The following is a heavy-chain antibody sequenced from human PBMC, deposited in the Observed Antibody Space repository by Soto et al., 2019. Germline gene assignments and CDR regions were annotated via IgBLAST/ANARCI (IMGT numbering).Heavy chain of an antibody. CDR3: AIEEFTGALNY. D-gene: IGHD1-1*01. CDR2: IYYSGST. CDR1: GGSISSSSYY. Sequence: SETLSLTCTVSGGSISSSSYYWGWIRQPPGKGLEWIGYIYYSGSTNYNPSLKSRVTISVDTSKNQFSLKLTSVTAADTAVYCCAIEEFTGALNYWGQGTLVTVSS. V-gene: IGHV4-61*01. J-gene: IGHJ4*02.